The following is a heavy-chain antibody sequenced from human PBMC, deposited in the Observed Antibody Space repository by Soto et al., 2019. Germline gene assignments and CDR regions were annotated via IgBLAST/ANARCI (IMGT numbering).Heavy chain of an antibody. V-gene: IGHV1-69*12. CDR3: ATVYYYGSGSPRAYYYYGMDV. CDR2: IIPIFGTA. D-gene: IGHD3-10*01. J-gene: IGHJ6*02. CDR1: GGTFSSYA. Sequence: QVQLVQSGAEVKKPGSSVKVSCKASGGTFSSYAISWVRQAPGQGLEWMGGIIPIFGTANYAQKFQGRVTITADESTSTAYMELSSLRSEDTAVYYCATVYYYGSGSPRAYYYYGMDVWGQGTTVTVSS.